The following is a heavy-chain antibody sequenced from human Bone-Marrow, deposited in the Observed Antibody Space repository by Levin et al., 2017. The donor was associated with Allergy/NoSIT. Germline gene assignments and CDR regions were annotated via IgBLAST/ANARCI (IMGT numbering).Heavy chain of an antibody. CDR2: ISYDGSNK. CDR3: AKGGITIWHMDV. D-gene: IGHD3-3*01. V-gene: IGHV3-30*18. Sequence: GGSLRLSCAASGFTFSSYGMHWVRQAPGKGLEWVAVISYDGSNKYYADSVKGRFTISRDNSKNTLYLQMNSLRAEDTAVYYCAKGGITIWHMDVWGKGTTVTVSS. J-gene: IGHJ6*03. CDR1: GFTFSSYG.